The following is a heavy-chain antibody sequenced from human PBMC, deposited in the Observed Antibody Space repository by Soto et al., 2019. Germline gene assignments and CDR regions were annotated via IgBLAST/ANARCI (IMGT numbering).Heavy chain of an antibody. Sequence: SVKVSCKASGGTFSSYAISWVRQAPGQGLEWMGGIIPIFGTANYAQKFQGRVTITADESTSTAYMELSSLRSEDTAVYYCARTHTAMALHNWFDPWGQGTLVTVSS. J-gene: IGHJ5*02. CDR1: GGTFSSYA. D-gene: IGHD5-18*01. CDR2: IIPIFGTA. V-gene: IGHV1-69*13. CDR3: ARTHTAMALHNWFDP.